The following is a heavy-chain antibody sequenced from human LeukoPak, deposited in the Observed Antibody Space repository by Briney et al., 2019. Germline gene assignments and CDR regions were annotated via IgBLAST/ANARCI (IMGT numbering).Heavy chain of an antibody. J-gene: IGHJ4*02. V-gene: IGHV3-23*01. CDR3: AKDKTFSYYFDY. Sequence: GGSLRLSCAASGFTFSSYAMSWVRQAPGKGLEWVSAISGTGGSTYHADSVKGRFTISRDNSKNTLYLQMNSLRAEDTAVYYCAKDKTFSYYFDYWGQGTLATVSS. CDR2: ISGTGGST. CDR1: GFTFSSYA.